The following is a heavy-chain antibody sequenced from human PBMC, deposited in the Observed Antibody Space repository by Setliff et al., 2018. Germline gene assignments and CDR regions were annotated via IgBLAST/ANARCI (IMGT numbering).Heavy chain of an antibody. CDR1: GYTFTGYY. D-gene: IGHD5-18*01. V-gene: IGHV1-2*06. CDR3: ATSVSWIQLVLYPQGHPEPFDY. CDR2: INPNSGGT. Sequence: GASVKVSCKASGYTFTGYYMHWVRQAPGQGLEWMGRINPNSGGTNYAQKFQGRVTMTRDTSISTAYMELSSLRSEDTAVYYCATSVSWIQLVLYPQGHPEPFDYWGQGTLVTSPQ. J-gene: IGHJ4*02.